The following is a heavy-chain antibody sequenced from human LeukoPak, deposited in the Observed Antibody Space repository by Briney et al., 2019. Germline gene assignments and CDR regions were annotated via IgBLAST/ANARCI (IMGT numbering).Heavy chain of an antibody. D-gene: IGHD6-13*01. Sequence: GGSLRLSCAASGFTVSSNYMSWVRQAPGKGLEWVSVIYSGGSTYYADSVKGRFTISRDNSKNTLYLQMNSLRAEDTAVYYCTTDIGFSRRRGPSYNSPDAFDIWGQGTMVTVSS. V-gene: IGHV3-53*01. CDR2: IYSGGST. J-gene: IGHJ3*02. CDR1: GFTVSSNY. CDR3: TTDIGFSRRRGPSYNSPDAFDI.